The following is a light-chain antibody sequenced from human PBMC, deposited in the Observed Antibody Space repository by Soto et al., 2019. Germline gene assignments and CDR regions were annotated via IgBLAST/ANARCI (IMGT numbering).Light chain of an antibody. CDR1: SGHSSYI. Sequence: QSVLTQSSSASASLGSSVKLTCTLSSGHSSYIIAWHQQQPGKAPRYLMNLEGSGSFNKGSGVPDRFSGSSSGADRYLTISNLQFEDEADYYCETWDINTHVVFGGGTKVTGL. J-gene: IGLJ2*01. V-gene: IGLV4-60*02. CDR2: LEGSGSF. CDR3: ETWDINTHVV.